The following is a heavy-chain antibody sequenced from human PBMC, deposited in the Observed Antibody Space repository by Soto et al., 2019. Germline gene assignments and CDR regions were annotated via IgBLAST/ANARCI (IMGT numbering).Heavy chain of an antibody. V-gene: IGHV3-15*01. CDR1: GFTFSNAW. Sequence: SGGSLRLSCAASGFTFSNAWMSWVRQAPGKGLEWVGRTKSQTDGGTTDYAAPVKGRVTISRDDSKNPLYLQMNSLKTEDTAVYYCTTDLESNCSGGSCYSHFDSWGQGT. D-gene: IGHD2-15*01. CDR3: TTDLESNCSGGSCYSHFDS. CDR2: TKSQTDGGTT. J-gene: IGHJ4*02.